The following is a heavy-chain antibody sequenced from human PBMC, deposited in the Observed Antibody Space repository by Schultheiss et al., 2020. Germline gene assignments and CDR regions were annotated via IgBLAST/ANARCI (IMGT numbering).Heavy chain of an antibody. CDR2: IYHSGST. D-gene: IGHD2-15*01. CDR3: ARQTWGGYCSGGGCSYYFDY. CDR1: GGSFSGYY. Sequence: SETLSLTCAVYGGSFSGYYWSWIRQHPGKGLEWIGEIYHSGSTYYNPSLKSRVTISVDTSKNQFSLLLSSVTATDTAVYYCARQTWGGYCSGGGCSYYFDYWGQGTLVTVSS. V-gene: IGHV4-34*01. J-gene: IGHJ4*02.